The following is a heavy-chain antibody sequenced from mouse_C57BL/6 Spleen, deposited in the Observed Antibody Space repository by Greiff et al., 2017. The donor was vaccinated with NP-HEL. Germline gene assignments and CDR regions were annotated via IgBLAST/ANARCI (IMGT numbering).Heavy chain of an antibody. D-gene: IGHD2-3*01. J-gene: IGHJ3*01. V-gene: IGHV1-64*01. CDR2: IHPNSGST. CDR1: GYTFTSYW. CDR3: ARDDGSFAY. Sequence: QVQLKQPGAELVKPGASVKLSCKASGYTFTSYWMHWVKQRPGQGLEWIGMIHPNSGSTNYNEKFKSKATLTVDKSSSTAYMQLSSLTSEDSAVYYCARDDGSFAYWGQGTLVTVSA.